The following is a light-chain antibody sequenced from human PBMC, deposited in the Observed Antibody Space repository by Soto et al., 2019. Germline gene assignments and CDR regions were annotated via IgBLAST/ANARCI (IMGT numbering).Light chain of an antibody. CDR2: DVF. CDR1: SSDIGSYNY. V-gene: IGLV2-11*03. Sequence: SGSPGQSVTISCSGTSSDIGSYNYVFWYQQHPGKSPKLIIYDVFKRPSGVPGRFSASKSGNTASLTISGLQTEDEADYHCCSYAGSHTLMFGGGTKVTVL. CDR3: CSYAGSHTLM. J-gene: IGLJ3*02.